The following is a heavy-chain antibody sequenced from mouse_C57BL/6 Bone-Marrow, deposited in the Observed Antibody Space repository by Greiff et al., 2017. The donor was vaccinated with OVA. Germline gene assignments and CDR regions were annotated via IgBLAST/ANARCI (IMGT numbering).Heavy chain of an antibody. CDR1: GYAFTNYL. V-gene: IGHV1-54*01. D-gene: IGHD4-1*02. CDR3: AGNWEGWYFDV. Sequence: QVQLQQSGAELVRPGTSVKVSCKASGYAFTNYLIEWVKQRPGQGLEWIGVINPGSGGTNYNEKFKGKATLTADKSSSTAYMQLSSLTSEDSAVYYCAGNWEGWYFDVWGTGTTVTVSS. CDR2: INPGSGGT. J-gene: IGHJ1*03.